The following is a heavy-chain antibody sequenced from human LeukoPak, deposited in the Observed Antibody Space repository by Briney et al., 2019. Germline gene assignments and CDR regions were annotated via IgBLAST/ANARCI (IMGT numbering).Heavy chain of an antibody. CDR3: ARDPLRGLPGGSSWTYYFDY. CDR2: IQNDEIDK. CDR1: GFTFTTYG. V-gene: IGHV3-30*02. D-gene: IGHD6-13*01. Sequence: GGSLRLSCAASGFTFTTYGMHWVRQAPGKGLEWVAFIQNDEIDKFYADSVKGRFTISRDNSKNTLYLQMNNLRAEDTAVYYCARDPLRGLPGGSSWTYYFDYWGQGTLVTVSS. J-gene: IGHJ4*02.